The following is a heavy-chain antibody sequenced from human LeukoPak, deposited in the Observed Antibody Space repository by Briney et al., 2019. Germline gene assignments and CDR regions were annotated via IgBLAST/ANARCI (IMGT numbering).Heavy chain of an antibody. Sequence: GGSLRLSCAAFGFTFNTYVLNWVRQAPGKGLEWVSVISGSGSTVFYADPVKGRFTISRDNAKNSLYLQMDSLRDEDTAVYYCARGRITASGYDFWGQGTLVTVSS. CDR3: ARGRITASGYDF. V-gene: IGHV3-48*02. J-gene: IGHJ4*02. CDR2: ISGSGSTV. CDR1: GFTFNTYV. D-gene: IGHD6-13*01.